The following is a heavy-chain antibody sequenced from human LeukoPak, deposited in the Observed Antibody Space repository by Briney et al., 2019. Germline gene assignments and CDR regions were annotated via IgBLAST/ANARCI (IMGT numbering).Heavy chain of an antibody. CDR1: GGSISSYY. CDR3: ARVRPRGMGFDP. J-gene: IGHJ5*02. Sequence: SETLSLTCTVSGGSISSYYWSWIRQPPGKGLEWIGYIYYSGSTNYNPSLKSRVTISVDTSKNQFSLKLSSVTAADTAVYYCARVRPRGMGFDPRGQGTLVTVSS. V-gene: IGHV4-59*01. CDR2: IYYSGST. D-gene: IGHD3-16*01.